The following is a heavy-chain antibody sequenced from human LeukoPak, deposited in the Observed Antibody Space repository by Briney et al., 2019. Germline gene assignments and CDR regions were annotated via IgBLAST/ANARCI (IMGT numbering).Heavy chain of an antibody. CDR3: AKGVNYFVLEY. J-gene: IGHJ4*02. Sequence: GSLRLSCAASGFTFSTYAMSWVRPAPGEGLEWVSALSPSGGITYYEDSVKGRFTISRDNSKNTLYLQMNSLRAEDTAVYYCAKGVNYFVLEYWGQGTLVTISS. V-gene: IGHV3-23*01. CDR2: LSPSGGIT. CDR1: GFTFSTYA. D-gene: IGHD3-10*02.